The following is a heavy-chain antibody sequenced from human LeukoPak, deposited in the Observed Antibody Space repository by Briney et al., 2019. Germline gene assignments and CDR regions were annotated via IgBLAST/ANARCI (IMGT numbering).Heavy chain of an antibody. CDR2: IIPIFGTA. V-gene: IGHV1-69*06. J-gene: IGHJ5*02. CDR1: GGTFSSYA. Sequence: SVKVSCKASGGTFSSYAISWVRQAPGQGLEWMGGIIPIFGTANYAQKFQGRVTITADKSTSTAYMELSSLRSEDTAVYYCARALQPDFWSGYYENNWFDPWGQGTLVTVSS. D-gene: IGHD3-3*01. CDR3: ARALQPDFWSGYYENNWFDP.